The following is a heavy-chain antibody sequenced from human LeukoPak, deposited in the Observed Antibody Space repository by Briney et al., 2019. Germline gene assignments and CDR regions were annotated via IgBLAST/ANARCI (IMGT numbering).Heavy chain of an antibody. J-gene: IGHJ4*02. D-gene: IGHD3-22*01. CDR2: ISSSSSYI. CDR1: GFTFSSYS. Sequence: GGSLRLSCAASGFTFSSYSMNWVRQAPGKGLEWVSSISSSSSYIYYPDSVKGRFTISRDNAKNSLYLQMNSLRAEDTAVYYCARDTYYDSSGINWGQGTLVTVSS. CDR3: ARDTYYDSSGIN. V-gene: IGHV3-21*01.